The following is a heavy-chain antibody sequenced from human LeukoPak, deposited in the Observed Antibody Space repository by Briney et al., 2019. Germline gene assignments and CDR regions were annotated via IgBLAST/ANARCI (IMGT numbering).Heavy chain of an antibody. Sequence: ASVKVSCKASGYTFTGYYMHWVRQAPGQGLEWMGWINPNSGGTNYAQKFQGRVTMTRDTPISTAYMELSRLRSDDTAVYYCARASGGYCSGGSCYEFDYWGQGTLVTVSS. CDR3: ARASGGYCSGGSCYEFDY. CDR1: GYTFTGYY. CDR2: INPNSGGT. D-gene: IGHD2-15*01. J-gene: IGHJ4*02. V-gene: IGHV1-2*02.